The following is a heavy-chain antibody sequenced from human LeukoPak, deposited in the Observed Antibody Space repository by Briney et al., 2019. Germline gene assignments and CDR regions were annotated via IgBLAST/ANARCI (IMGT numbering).Heavy chain of an antibody. CDR2: ISSSSSYI. CDR3: ARDTALDWLLRGAFDI. D-gene: IGHD3-9*01. J-gene: IGHJ3*02. CDR1: GFTFSGYS. Sequence: GGSLRLSCAASGFTFSGYSMNWVRQAPGKGLEWVSSISSSSSYIYYADSVKGRFTISRDNAKNSLYLQMNSLRAEDTAVYYCARDTALDWLLRGAFDIWGQGTMVTVSS. V-gene: IGHV3-21*01.